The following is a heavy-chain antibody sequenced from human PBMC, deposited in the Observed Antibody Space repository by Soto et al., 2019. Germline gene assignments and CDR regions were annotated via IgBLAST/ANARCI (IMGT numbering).Heavy chain of an antibody. Sequence: ASVKVSCKASGGTFSSYAISWVRQAPGQGLEWMGGIIPIFGTANYAQKFQGRVTITADESTSTAYMELSSLRSEDTAVYYCARDGKVVVVVAATSDYYYGMDVWGQGTTVTVSS. J-gene: IGHJ6*02. CDR3: ARDGKVVVVVAATSDYYYGMDV. CDR1: GGTFSSYA. D-gene: IGHD2-15*01. V-gene: IGHV1-69*13. CDR2: IIPIFGTA.